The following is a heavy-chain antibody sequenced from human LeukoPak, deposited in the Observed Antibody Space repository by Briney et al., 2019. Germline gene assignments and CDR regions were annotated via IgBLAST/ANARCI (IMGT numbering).Heavy chain of an antibody. CDR1: GYSISSAYY. CDR3: AREGDNYGNWFDP. J-gene: IGHJ5*02. V-gene: IGHV4-38-2*02. Sequence: SETLSLTCTVSGYSISSAYYWGWVRQPPGKGLEWIGSIYHSGTTSYNPSLKSRITISLDASKNQFSLKLSSVTTADTAVYYCAREGDNYGNWFDPWGQGTLVTVSS. D-gene: IGHD5-18*01. CDR2: IYHSGTT.